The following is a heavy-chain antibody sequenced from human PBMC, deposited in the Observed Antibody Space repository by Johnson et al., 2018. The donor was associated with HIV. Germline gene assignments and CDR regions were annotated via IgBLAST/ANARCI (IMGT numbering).Heavy chain of an antibody. Sequence: QVQLVESGGGVVQPGGSLRLSCAASGFTFSSFGMHWVRQAPGKGLEWVAFIRYDGSNKYYVDSVKGRFTISRDNANNTLYLQMSGLSAGDTAVYYCAGGPLFYYSSGLWAFDIWGQGTMVTVAS. CDR2: IRYDGSNK. J-gene: IGHJ3*02. D-gene: IGHD3-10*01. CDR3: AGGPLFYYSSGLWAFDI. V-gene: IGHV3-30*02. CDR1: GFTFSSFG.